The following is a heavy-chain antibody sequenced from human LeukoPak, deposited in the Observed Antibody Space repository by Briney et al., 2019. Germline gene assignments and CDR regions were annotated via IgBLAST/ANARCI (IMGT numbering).Heavy chain of an antibody. CDR2: ISNDGGNR. Sequence: GGSLRLSCVASGFTSGFTFSYYAMHWVRQAPGKGLEWVAFISNDGGNRYFANPVKGRFTISRDNSKNTVYLQMNSLGAEDTAGYYCADSDGYYYDVWGQGTLVTVS. J-gene: IGHJ4*02. CDR3: ADSDGYYYDV. CDR1: GFTFSYYA. D-gene: IGHD2-15*01. V-gene: IGHV3-30-3*01.